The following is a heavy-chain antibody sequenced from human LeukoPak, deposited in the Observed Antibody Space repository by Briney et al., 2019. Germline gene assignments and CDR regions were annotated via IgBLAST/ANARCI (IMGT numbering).Heavy chain of an antibody. D-gene: IGHD2-21*01. CDR3: AKEDCGVGCATFGH. J-gene: IGHJ4*02. Sequence: GGSLRLSCAASGFTVSSNYMSWVRQVSGEWMEFVSFISTSSTTVYADSVKGRFTSSSDNSKNTLYLQMNSLRAEDAAVYYCAKEDCGVGCATFGHWGQGTLVTVSS. CDR2: ISTSSTT. CDR1: GFTVSSNY. V-gene: IGHV3-53*01.